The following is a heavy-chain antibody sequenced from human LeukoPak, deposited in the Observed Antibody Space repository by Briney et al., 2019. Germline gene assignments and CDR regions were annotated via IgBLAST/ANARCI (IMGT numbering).Heavy chain of an antibody. Sequence: PSETLSLTCSVTGASTTNDFWNWIRQPAGKGLEWIGRIDTNGNATYSPSLSSRITMSMDTSKNQFSLNLNSVTASDTAVYYCARGPMTYYYSTEAHRTHLNYYFDSWGQGTLVTVSS. CDR1: GASTTNDF. CDR2: IDTNGNA. CDR3: ARGPMTYYYSTEAHRTHLNYYFDS. D-gene: IGHD4-11*01. V-gene: IGHV4-4*07. J-gene: IGHJ4*02.